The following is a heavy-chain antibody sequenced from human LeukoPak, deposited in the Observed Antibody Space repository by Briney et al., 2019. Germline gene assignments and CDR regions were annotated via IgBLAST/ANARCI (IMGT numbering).Heavy chain of an antibody. V-gene: IGHV3-7*01. Sequence: GGSLRLSCAASGFTFSNYWMIWVRQAPGKGLEWVANIRGDGSLKYYVDSVKGRFTISRDNAKNSLYLQMNSLRAEDMAIYYCARDSGGFSSVYYDAFDFWGQRTVVTVSS. CDR1: GFTFSNYW. CDR3: ARDSGGFSSVYYDAFDF. D-gene: IGHD5/OR15-5a*01. CDR2: IRGDGSLK. J-gene: IGHJ3*01.